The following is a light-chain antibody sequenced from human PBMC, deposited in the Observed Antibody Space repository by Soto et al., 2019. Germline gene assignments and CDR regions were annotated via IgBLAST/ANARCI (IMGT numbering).Light chain of an antibody. CDR2: DAS. J-gene: IGKJ1*01. Sequence: EMVLTQSPATLSLSPGERVTLSCRASRTVSSNYLAWYQHKPGQAPRLLFYDASIRATGIPERFSGGGSGTDFTLTISRLEPEDFAVYYCQQYGSSPRTFGQGTKVDIK. V-gene: IGKV3-20*01. CDR3: QQYGSSPRT. CDR1: RTVSSNY.